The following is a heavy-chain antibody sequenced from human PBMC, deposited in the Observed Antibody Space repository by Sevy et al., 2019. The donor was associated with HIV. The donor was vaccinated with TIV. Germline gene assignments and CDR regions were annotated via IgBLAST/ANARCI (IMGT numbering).Heavy chain of an antibody. CDR1: GFNFSTYA. V-gene: IGHV3-30*09. CDR3: ARDARGGAALPDY. Sequence: GGSLRLCCSVSGFNFSTYAMHWVRQAPGKGLEWVAVISSDVIRKYYGASVRGRFAISRDNSNNTLSLQMNSLRIEDTAVYYCARDARGGAALPDYWGQGTLVTVSS. J-gene: IGHJ4*02. D-gene: IGHD3-16*01. CDR2: ISSDVIRK.